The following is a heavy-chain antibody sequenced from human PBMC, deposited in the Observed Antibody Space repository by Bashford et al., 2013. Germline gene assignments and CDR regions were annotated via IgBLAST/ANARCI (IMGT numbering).Heavy chain of an antibody. CDR2: IKHDGSEK. Sequence: GGSLRLSCAVSGLTFSNSWMAWFRQAPGKGLEWVANIKHDGSEKNYLDSAKGRFTISRDNAKNSLSLQMNSLGVEDTAMYYCARGRGFGALYSGMDVWGQGTTVTVSS. CDR3: ARGRGFGALYSGMDV. D-gene: IGHD2-21*01. J-gene: IGHJ6*02. CDR1: GLTFSNSW. V-gene: IGHV3-7*03.